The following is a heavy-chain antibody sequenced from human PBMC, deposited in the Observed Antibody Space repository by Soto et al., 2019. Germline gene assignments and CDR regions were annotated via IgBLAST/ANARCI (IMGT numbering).Heavy chain of an antibody. V-gene: IGHV4-39*01. CDR1: GGSISSSSYY. CDR3: ARGVAEYSSSSDAFDI. Sequence: SETLSLTCTVSGGSISSSSYYWGWIRQPPGKGLEWIGCIYYSGSTYYNPSLKSRVTISVDTSKNQFSLKLSSVAAADTAVYYCARGVAEYSSSSDAFDIWGQGTMVTVSS. J-gene: IGHJ3*02. D-gene: IGHD6-6*01. CDR2: IYYSGST.